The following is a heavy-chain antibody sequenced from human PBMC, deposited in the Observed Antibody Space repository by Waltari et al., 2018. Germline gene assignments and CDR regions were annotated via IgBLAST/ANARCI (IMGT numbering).Heavy chain of an antibody. D-gene: IGHD3-22*01. J-gene: IGHJ4*02. V-gene: IGHV3-23*01. CDR3: ARHLYSIDYLELAK. Sequence: DEHLLESGGGLAQPGGSLRLSCEASGFKFISYAMSWVRQAPGKGLEWVSGISDSGVITKYADSVKGRFTVSRDNSKNTVFLHLNSLRAEDTAFYYCARHLYSIDYLELAKWGQGTLVTVSS. CDR1: GFKFISYA. CDR2: ISDSGVIT.